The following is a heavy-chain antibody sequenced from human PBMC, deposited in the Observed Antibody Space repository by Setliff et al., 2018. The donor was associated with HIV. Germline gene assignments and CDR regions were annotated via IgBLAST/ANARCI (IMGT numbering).Heavy chain of an antibody. V-gene: IGHV4-39*01. CDR3: ARHQQWHLLPDH. CDR1: GGPISTDHN. J-gene: IGHJ4*02. Sequence: PSETLSLTCTVSGGPISTDHNWGWFRQPPGKGLEWIAGIHEKGRTYYNPSLKSRVTILMDTSNKQFSVRLRSVTAADTATYYCARHQQWHLLPDHWGQGVWVTVSS. CDR2: IHEKGRT. D-gene: IGHD6-19*01.